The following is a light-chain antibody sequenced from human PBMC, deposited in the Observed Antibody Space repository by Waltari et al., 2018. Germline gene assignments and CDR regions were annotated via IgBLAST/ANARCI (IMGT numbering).Light chain of an antibody. CDR3: LARDTSSTRL. V-gene: IGLV3-19*01. CDR2: GQD. J-gene: IGLJ2*01. CDR1: SLRRYY. Sequence: SSELTQDPAVSVALGQTVRITCQGDSLRRYYASWYQQRPGQAPILFLYGQDNRPSGIPDRFSGSTSGNTASVTITGAQAEDEADYYCLARDTSSTRLFGGGTRLTV.